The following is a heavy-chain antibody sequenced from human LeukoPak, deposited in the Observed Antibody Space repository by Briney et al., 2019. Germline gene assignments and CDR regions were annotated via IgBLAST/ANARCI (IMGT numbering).Heavy chain of an antibody. CDR3: ARDGWSWNYDYYYYMDV. CDR2: ISYDGSNK. Sequence: GGSLRLSCAASGFIFSSYWMHWVRQAPGKGLEWVAVISYDGSNKYYADSVKGRFTISRDNSKNTLYLQMNSLRAEDTAVYYCARDGWSWNYDYYYYMDVWGKGTTVTVSS. CDR1: GFIFSSYW. J-gene: IGHJ6*03. D-gene: IGHD1-1*01. V-gene: IGHV3-30*03.